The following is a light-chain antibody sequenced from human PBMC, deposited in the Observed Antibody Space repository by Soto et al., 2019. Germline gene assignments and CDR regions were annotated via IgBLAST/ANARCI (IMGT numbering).Light chain of an antibody. CDR3: SSYTSSSTVV. V-gene: IGLV2-14*01. CDR1: SSDVGGYNY. CDR2: XXX. J-gene: IGLJ2*01. Sequence: QSALTQPASVSGSPGQSITISCTGTSSDVGGYNYVSWYQQHPVKAPKLMIXXXXNXXXXXXXXXXXXKSGNTASLTISGXXAXDXXXXYCSSYTSSSTVVFGGGTKLTVL.